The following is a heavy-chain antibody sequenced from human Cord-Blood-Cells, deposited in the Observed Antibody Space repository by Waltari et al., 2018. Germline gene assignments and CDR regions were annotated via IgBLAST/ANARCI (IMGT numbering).Heavy chain of an antibody. Sequence: QVQLQESGPGLVKPSETLSLTCAVSGYSISSGYYWGWIRQPPGKGLEWIGSIYHSGSTYYNPSLKGRVTISVDTAKNQFSLRRSSVTAADTAVYYWARAKGFSSSSFNWFDPWGQGTLVTVSS. CDR2: IYHSGST. V-gene: IGHV4-38-2*01. D-gene: IGHD6-6*01. CDR3: ARAKGFSSSSFNWFDP. CDR1: GYSISSGYY. J-gene: IGHJ5*02.